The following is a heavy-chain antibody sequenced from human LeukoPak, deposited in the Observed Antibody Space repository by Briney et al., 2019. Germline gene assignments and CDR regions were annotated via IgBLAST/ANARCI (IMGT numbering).Heavy chain of an antibody. Sequence: GASVKVSCKASGYTFTSYGISWVRQAPGQGLEWMGWISAYNGNTDYAQKLQGRVTMTTDTSTSTAYMELRSLRSDDTAVYYCARDPGSSSWTPFDYWGQGTLVTVSS. V-gene: IGHV1-18*01. CDR3: ARDPGSSSWTPFDY. CDR2: ISAYNGNT. CDR1: GYTFTSYG. J-gene: IGHJ4*02. D-gene: IGHD6-13*01.